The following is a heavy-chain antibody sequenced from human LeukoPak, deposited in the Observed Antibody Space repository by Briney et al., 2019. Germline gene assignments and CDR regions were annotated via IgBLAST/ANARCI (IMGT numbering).Heavy chain of an antibody. CDR1: GGSFRDYY. CDR3: AGIYGDYSDFEY. CDR2: FTRIGRI. J-gene: IGHJ4*02. D-gene: IGHD4-17*01. Sequence: NASETLSLTCAVYGGSFRDYYWSWIRQPPGKGLEWIGEFTRIGRINYNPSLKSRSIISADTSKNQLSLKLTSVTAADTAIYYCAGIYGDYSDFEYWGQGTLVTVSS. V-gene: IGHV4-34*01.